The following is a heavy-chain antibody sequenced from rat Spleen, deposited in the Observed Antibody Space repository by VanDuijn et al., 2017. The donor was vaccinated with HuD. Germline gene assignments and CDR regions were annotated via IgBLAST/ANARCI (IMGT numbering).Heavy chain of an antibody. Sequence: EVQLVESDGGLVQPGRSLKVSCAASGFTFSDFGMAWVRQAPTKGLEWVATISYGDSSGHSSTYYRDSVKGRVTISRDNAKSTLSLQMDSLRSEDTATYYCVRQDTSGYSNWFAYWGQGTLVTVSS. CDR3: VRQDTSGYSNWFAY. CDR2: ISYGDSSGHSST. CDR1: GFTFSDFG. D-gene: IGHD4-3*01. J-gene: IGHJ3*01. V-gene: IGHV5-29*01.